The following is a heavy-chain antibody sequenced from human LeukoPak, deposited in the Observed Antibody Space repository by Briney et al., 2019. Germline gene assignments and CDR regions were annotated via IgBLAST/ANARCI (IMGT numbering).Heavy chain of an antibody. CDR3: ASDADFSAAAARFDC. CDR2: INPNSGGT. Sequence: GASVKVSCKASGYTFSGYYIRWVRQAPGPGLEWVGWINPNSGGTTYAQTFQGRVTMTRDTSISTAYMVLSRLLSGNTAVYYCASDADFSAAAARFDCWGQGTLLTVSS. D-gene: IGHD2-15*01. CDR1: GYTFSGYY. J-gene: IGHJ4*02. V-gene: IGHV1-2*02.